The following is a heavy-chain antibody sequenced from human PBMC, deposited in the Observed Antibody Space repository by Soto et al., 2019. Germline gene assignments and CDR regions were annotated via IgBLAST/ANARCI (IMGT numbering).Heavy chain of an antibody. CDR1: GYTFTGYY. CDR2: INPNSGGT. CDR3: ARGRGYSYGPLDY. Sequence: ASVKVSCKASGYTFTGYYMHWVRQAPGQGLEWMGWINPNSGGTNYAQKFQGWVTMTRDTSISTAYMELSRLRSDDTAVYYCARGRGYSYGPLDYWGQGTLVTVSS. D-gene: IGHD5-18*01. V-gene: IGHV1-2*04. J-gene: IGHJ4*02.